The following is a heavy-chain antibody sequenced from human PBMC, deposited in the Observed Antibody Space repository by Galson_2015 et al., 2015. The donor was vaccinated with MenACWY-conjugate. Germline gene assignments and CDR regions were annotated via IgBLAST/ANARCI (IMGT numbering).Heavy chain of an antibody. V-gene: IGHV3-30*04. CDR2: ISYDGSNK. Sequence: SLRLSCAASGFTFSSYAMHWVRQAPGKGLEWVAVISYDGSNKYYADSVKGRFTISRDNSKNTLYLQMNSLRAEDTAVYYCARTYYYDSSGGMDAFDIWGQGTMVTVSS. CDR3: ARTYYYDSSGGMDAFDI. D-gene: IGHD3-22*01. J-gene: IGHJ3*02. CDR1: GFTFSSYA.